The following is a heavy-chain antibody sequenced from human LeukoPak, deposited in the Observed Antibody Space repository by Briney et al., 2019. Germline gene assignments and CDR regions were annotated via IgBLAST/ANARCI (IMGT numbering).Heavy chain of an antibody. J-gene: IGHJ5*02. CDR2: ISSSSSYI. V-gene: IGHV3-21*01. CDR1: GFTFSSYS. Sequence: GGSLRLSCAASGFTFSSYSMNWVRQAPGKGLEWVSFISSSSSYIYYADSVKGRFTISRDNAKNSLYLQMNSMRAEDTAVYYCARESGYIVVVPAAPNWFDPWGQGTLVTVSS. D-gene: IGHD2-2*01. CDR3: ARESGYIVVVPAAPNWFDP.